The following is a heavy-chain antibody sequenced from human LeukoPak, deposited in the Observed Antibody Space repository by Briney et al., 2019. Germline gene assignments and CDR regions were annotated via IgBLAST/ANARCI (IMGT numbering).Heavy chain of an antibody. D-gene: IGHD3-9*01. J-gene: IGHJ4*02. CDR1: GFTFSSYG. CDR3: ARAGGYDILSSYLDY. CDR2: IWYDGSNK. Sequence: GGSLRLSCAASGFTFSSYGMHWVRQAPGKGLEWVAVIWYDGSNKYYADSVKGRFTISRDNSKNTLYLQMNSLRAEDTAVYYCARAGGYDILSSYLDYWGQGTLVTVSS. V-gene: IGHV3-33*01.